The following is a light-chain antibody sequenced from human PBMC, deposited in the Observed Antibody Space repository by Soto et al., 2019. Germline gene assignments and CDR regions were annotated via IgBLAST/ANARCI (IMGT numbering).Light chain of an antibody. V-gene: IGLV8-61*01. CDR2: NTN. Sequence: QAVVTQEPSFSVSPGRTVTLTCGLSSGSVSTSYYPSWYQQTPGQAPRTLIYNTNTRSSGVPDRLSGSILGNKAALTVTGAQADDESDYYCVLYMGSGTWVFGGGTKVTVL. CDR3: VLYMGSGTWV. J-gene: IGLJ3*02. CDR1: SGSVSTSYY.